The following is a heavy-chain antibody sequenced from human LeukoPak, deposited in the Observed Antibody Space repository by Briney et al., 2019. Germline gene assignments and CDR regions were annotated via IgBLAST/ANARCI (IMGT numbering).Heavy chain of an antibody. CDR1: GYTLTELS. CDR2: FDPEDGET. Sequence: ASVKVSCKVSGYTLTELSMHWVRQAPGKGPEWMGGFDPEDGETIYAQKFQGRVTMTEDTSTSTAYMELRSLRSDDTAVYYCARWHKQYGSGSYYKVWGQGTLVTVSS. CDR3: ARWHKQYGSGSYYKV. J-gene: IGHJ4*02. D-gene: IGHD3-10*01. V-gene: IGHV1-24*01.